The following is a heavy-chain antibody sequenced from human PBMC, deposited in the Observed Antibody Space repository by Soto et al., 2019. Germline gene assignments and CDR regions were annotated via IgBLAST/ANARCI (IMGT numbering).Heavy chain of an antibody. V-gene: IGHV3-15*01. CDR3: TSGNYYDSSGPDY. D-gene: IGHD3-22*01. J-gene: IGHJ4*02. CDR1: GFTFSNAW. Sequence: GGSLRLSCAASGFTFSNAWMSWVRQAPGKGLEWVGRIKSKTDGGTTDYAAPVKGRFTISRDDSKNTLYLQMNSLKTEDTAVYYCTSGNYYDSSGPDYWGQGTLVTVSS. CDR2: IKSKTDGGTT.